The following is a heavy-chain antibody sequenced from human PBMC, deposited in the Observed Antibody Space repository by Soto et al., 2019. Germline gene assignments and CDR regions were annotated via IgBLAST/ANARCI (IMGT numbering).Heavy chain of an antibody. CDR1: GFTFSSYA. CDR3: ARVTGGDSSGSLDY. CDR2: ISYDGSNK. V-gene: IGHV3-30-3*01. D-gene: IGHD3-22*01. J-gene: IGHJ4*02. Sequence: GGSLRLSCAASGFTFSSYAMHWVRQAPGKGLEWVAVISYDGSNKYYADSVKGRFTISRDNSKNTLYLQMNSLRAEDTAVYYCARVTGGDSSGSLDYWGQGTLVTVSS.